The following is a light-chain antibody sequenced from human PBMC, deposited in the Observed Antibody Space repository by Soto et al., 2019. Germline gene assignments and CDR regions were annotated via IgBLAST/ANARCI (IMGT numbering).Light chain of an antibody. V-gene: IGLV2-8*01. Sequence: QSVLTQPPSASGSPGQSVTISCTGTSSDVGGYNYVSWYQHHPGKAPKLMIYEVTKRPSGVPDRFSGSKSANTASLTVSGLQAEDEADYYCNSYAGSNNWVFGGGTKVTVL. CDR2: EVT. CDR1: SSDVGGYNY. J-gene: IGLJ3*02. CDR3: NSYAGSNNWV.